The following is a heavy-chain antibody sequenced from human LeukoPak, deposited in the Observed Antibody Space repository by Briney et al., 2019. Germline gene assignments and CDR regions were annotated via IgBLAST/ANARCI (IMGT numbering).Heavy chain of an antibody. J-gene: IGHJ4*02. CDR3: AGDLRYFDWFFDY. CDR1: GFAFSSYW. Sequence: GGSLRLSCVASGFAFSSYWMNWVRQAPGKGLEWVANIKQDGSEKYYVDSVKGRFTISRDNAKNSLYLQMNSLRAEDTAVYYCAGDLRYFDWFFDYWGQGTLVTVSS. CDR2: IKQDGSEK. V-gene: IGHV3-7*03. D-gene: IGHD3-9*01.